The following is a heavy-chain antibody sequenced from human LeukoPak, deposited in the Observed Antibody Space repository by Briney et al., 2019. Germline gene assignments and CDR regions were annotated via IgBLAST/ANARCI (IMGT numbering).Heavy chain of an antibody. D-gene: IGHD6-13*01. J-gene: IGHJ4*02. V-gene: IGHV3-7*01. Sequence: GGSLRLSCAASGFTFSSYWMSWVRQAPGKGLEWVANIKQDGSEKYYVDSVKGRFTISRDNAKNSLYLQMNSLRAEDTAVYYCARDLSEYSSSWYEDYWGQGTLVTVSS. CDR2: IKQDGSEK. CDR3: ARDLSEYSSSWYEDY. CDR1: GFTFSSYW.